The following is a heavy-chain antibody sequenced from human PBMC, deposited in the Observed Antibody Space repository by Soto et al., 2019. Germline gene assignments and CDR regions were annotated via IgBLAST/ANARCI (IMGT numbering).Heavy chain of an antibody. CDR2: ISGSGGST. J-gene: IGHJ3*02. D-gene: IGHD3-3*01. Sequence: GGSLRLSCAASGFTFSSYAMSWVRQAPGKGLEWVSAISGSGGSTYYADSVKGRFTISRDNSKNTLYLQMNSLRAEDTAVYYCASRDPNYYDFWSGYYHNDAFDIWGQGTMVTVSS. V-gene: IGHV3-23*01. CDR1: GFTFSSYA. CDR3: ASRDPNYYDFWSGYYHNDAFDI.